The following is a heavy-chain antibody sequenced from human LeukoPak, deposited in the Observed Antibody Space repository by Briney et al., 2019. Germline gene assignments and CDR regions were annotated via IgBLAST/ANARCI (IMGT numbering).Heavy chain of an antibody. D-gene: IGHD2-15*01. V-gene: IGHV1-69*06. CDR2: IIPVFGTA. CDR1: GGTFSTYV. CDR3: AINQAGYCGGGSCYRHEFYYMDV. Sequence: ASVKVSCKASGGTFSTYVISWVRQAPGQGLEWMGGIIPVFGTANYAEKFQDRVTITADKSTSTAYMELSSLRSEDTAMYYCAINQAGYCGGGSCYRHEFYYMDVWGKGTSVTVS. J-gene: IGHJ6*03.